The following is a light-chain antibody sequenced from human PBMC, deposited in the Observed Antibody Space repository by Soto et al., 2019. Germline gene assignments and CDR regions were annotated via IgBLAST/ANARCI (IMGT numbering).Light chain of an antibody. Sequence: AIQMTQSPSSLSASVGDRVTITCRASQGVRNDLGWYQQKPGKAPKLLIYAASSLQSGVPSRFSGSGSGTDFTLTISSLQPEDFATYYCLQDYNYPTFGQGTKVEIK. J-gene: IGKJ1*01. CDR1: QGVRND. V-gene: IGKV1-6*01. CDR2: AAS. CDR3: LQDYNYPT.